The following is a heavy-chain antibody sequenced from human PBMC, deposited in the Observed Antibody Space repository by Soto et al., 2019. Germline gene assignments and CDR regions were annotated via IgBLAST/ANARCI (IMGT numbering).Heavy chain of an antibody. CDR1: GGSISSSSYY. Sequence: QLQLQESGPGLVKPSETLSLTCTVSGGSISSSSYYWGWIRQPPGKGLEWIGSIYYSGSTYYNPSLKSRVTISVDTSKNQFSLKLSSVTVADTAVYYCAGHLTTHNWFDPWGQGTLVTVSS. CDR2: IYYSGST. V-gene: IGHV4-39*01. CDR3: AGHLTTHNWFDP. J-gene: IGHJ5*02. D-gene: IGHD7-27*01.